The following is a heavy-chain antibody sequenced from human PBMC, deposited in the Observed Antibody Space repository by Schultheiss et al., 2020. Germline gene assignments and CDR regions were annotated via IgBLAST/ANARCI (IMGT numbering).Heavy chain of an antibody. CDR3: ARDIDYGDYDY. CDR2: ISSSSSYI. Sequence: GGSLRLSCAASRFTFSSYAMHWVRQAPGKGLEWVSSISSSSSYIYYADSVKGRFTISRDNAKNSLYLQMNSLRAEDTAVYYCARDIDYGDYDYWGQGTLVTVSS. CDR1: RFTFSSYA. J-gene: IGHJ4*02. V-gene: IGHV3-21*04. D-gene: IGHD4-17*01.